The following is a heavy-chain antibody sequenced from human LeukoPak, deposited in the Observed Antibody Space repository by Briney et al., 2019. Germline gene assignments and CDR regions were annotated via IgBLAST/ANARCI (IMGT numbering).Heavy chain of an antibody. Sequence: SETLSLTCTVSGGSISSYYWSWIRQPPGEGLEWIGYIYYSGSNNYNPSLKSRVTISVDTSKNHFSLNVSSVTAADTAVYYCARTYSSSWYGYFDYWGQGTLVTVSS. J-gene: IGHJ4*02. V-gene: IGHV4-59*01. D-gene: IGHD6-13*01. CDR3: ARTYSSSWYGYFDY. CDR1: GGSISSYY. CDR2: IYYSGSN.